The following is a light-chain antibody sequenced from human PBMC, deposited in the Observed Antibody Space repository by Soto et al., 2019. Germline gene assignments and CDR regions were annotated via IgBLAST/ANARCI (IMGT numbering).Light chain of an antibody. J-gene: IGKJ1*01. CDR1: QSVSTN. Sequence: DIVMTQSPATLSVSPGERATLSCRASQSVSTNLAWYQQKPGQAPRLRIYGASTRATGIPARFRGRGSGTEFTLIISSLQSDDLAVYYCQQYNNRPPWTFGQGTRVDLK. CDR3: QQYNNRPPWT. V-gene: IGKV3-15*01. CDR2: GAS.